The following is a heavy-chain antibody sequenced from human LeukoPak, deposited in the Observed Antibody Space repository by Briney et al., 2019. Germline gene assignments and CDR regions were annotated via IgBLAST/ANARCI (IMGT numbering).Heavy chain of an antibody. D-gene: IGHD4-23*01. V-gene: IGHV4-31*03. Sequence: SETLSLTCTVSGDSISNDDYYWSWIRQLPGKGLEWIGYIYYSGNTYYHPSLKRRVTMSVDTSHNQFSLNLSSVTAADTAVYFCARRLRGTTAVNLGETHYYYYLDVWGKGTTVTVSS. CDR2: IYYSGNT. CDR3: ARRLRGTTAVNLGETHYYYYLDV. J-gene: IGHJ6*03. CDR1: GDSISNDDYY.